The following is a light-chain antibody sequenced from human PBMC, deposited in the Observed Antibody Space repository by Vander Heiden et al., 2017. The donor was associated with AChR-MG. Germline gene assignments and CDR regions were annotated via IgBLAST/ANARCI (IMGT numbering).Light chain of an antibody. Sequence: DIQMTQSPSSLSASVGDRVTITCRASQSISRYFNWYQQKPGKAPKLLIYAASTLQIGVPSRFSGSGSGTDFTLTISSLQSEDFATYYCQQSHSIPFTFGGGTKVEIK. CDR1: QSISRY. J-gene: IGKJ4*01. CDR2: AAS. CDR3: QQSHSIPFT. V-gene: IGKV1-39*01.